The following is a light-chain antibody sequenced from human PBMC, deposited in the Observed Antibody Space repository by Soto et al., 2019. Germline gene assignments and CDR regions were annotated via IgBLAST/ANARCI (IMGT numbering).Light chain of an antibody. Sequence: NFMLTQPHSVSESPGKTVTISCTRSSDSVASNYVQWYQQRPGSAPTTVISEDNQRPSGVPDRFSGSIDRSSNSASLNISGLKTEDEAHYYRQSYDRHIVVFGGGTKLTVL. CDR2: EDN. J-gene: IGLJ2*01. CDR3: QSYDRHIVV. CDR1: SDSVASNY. V-gene: IGLV6-57*04.